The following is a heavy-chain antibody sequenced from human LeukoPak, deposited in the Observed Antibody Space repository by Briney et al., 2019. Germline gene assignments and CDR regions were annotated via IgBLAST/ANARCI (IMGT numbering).Heavy chain of an antibody. CDR2: IYPGDSDT. Sequence: GESLKISCKGSGYSFTSYWIGRVRQMPGKGLEWMGIIYPGDSDTRYSPSFQGQVTISADKSISTAYLQWSSLKASDTAMYYCARHSPVGKYYYDSSGPASDYWGQGTLVTVSS. CDR3: ARHSPVGKYYYDSSGPASDY. CDR1: GYSFTSYW. V-gene: IGHV5-51*01. D-gene: IGHD3-22*01. J-gene: IGHJ4*02.